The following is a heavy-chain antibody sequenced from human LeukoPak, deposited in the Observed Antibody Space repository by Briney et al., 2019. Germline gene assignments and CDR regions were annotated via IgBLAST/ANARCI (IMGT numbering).Heavy chain of an antibody. CDR3: AREFCSDTSCFEYYYYYYMDV. J-gene: IGHJ6*03. CDR1: GFTFTTSW. Sequence: GGSLRLSCAASGFTFTTSWMNWVGQAPGKGLEWVSSISSGSSYIYYADSVKGRFTISRDNAENSLYLQMTSLRADATAVYYCAREFCSDTSCFEYYYYYYMDVWGKGTTVTVSS. D-gene: IGHD2-2*01. V-gene: IGHV3-21*01. CDR2: ISSGSSYI.